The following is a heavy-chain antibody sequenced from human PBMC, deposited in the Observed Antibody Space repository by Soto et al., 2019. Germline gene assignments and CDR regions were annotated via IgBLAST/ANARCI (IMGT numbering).Heavy chain of an antibody. CDR1: GYTFASYG. V-gene: IGHV1-18*01. Sequence: ASVKVSCKASGYTFASYGINWVRQAPGQGLEWMGWISGYNGNTKYAQKFRGRVTMTTDTSTSTAYMERRSLRSDDTALYYCARDGIAARPTPDYWGQGTLVTVSS. CDR3: ARDGIAARPTPDY. J-gene: IGHJ4*02. CDR2: ISGYNGNT. D-gene: IGHD6-6*01.